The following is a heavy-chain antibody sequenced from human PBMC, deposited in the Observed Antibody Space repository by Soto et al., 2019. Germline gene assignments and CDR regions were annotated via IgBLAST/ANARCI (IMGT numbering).Heavy chain of an antibody. Sequence: EVQLVESGGGLVKPGGSLRLSCAASGFTFSTYTMNWVRQAPGKGLEWVSSISSSNTYIYYADSVKGRFTISRDNAESSLYLQMTSLAADATAVYYCTKDRFGELFITADYWGQGTLVTVSS. CDR3: TKDRFGELFITADY. CDR2: ISSSNTYI. CDR1: GFTFSTYT. D-gene: IGHD3-10*01. V-gene: IGHV3-21*01. J-gene: IGHJ4*02.